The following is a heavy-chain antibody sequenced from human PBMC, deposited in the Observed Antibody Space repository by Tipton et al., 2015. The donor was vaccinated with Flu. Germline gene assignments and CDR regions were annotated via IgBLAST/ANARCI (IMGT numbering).Heavy chain of an antibody. CDR3: ARDFYDSSGYPRFDP. V-gene: IGHV4-4*07. J-gene: IGHJ5*02. D-gene: IGHD3-22*01. CDR1: GGSISSYY. CDR2: IYTSGST. Sequence: LRLSCTVSGGSISSYYWSWIRQPAGKGLEWIGRIYTSGSTNYNPSLKSRVTMSVDTPKNQFSLKLSSVTAADTAVYYCARDFYDSSGYPRFDPWGQGTLVTVSS.